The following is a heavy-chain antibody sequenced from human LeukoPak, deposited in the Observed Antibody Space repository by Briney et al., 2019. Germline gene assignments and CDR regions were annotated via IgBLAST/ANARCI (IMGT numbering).Heavy chain of an antibody. CDR1: GYTLTELS. CDR3: ATDIAVAGTRPNY. CDR2: FDPEDGET. D-gene: IGHD6-19*01. V-gene: IGHV1-24*01. Sequence: GASVKVSCKVSGYTLTELSMDWVRQAPGKGLEWMGGFDPEDGETIYAQKFQGRVTMTEDTSTDTAYMELSSLRSEDTAVYYCATDIAVAGTRPNYWGQGTLVTVSS. J-gene: IGHJ4*02.